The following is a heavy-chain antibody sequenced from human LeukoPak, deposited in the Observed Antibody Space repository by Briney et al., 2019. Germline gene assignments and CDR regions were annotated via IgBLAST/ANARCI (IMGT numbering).Heavy chain of an antibody. CDR2: IYYSGST. J-gene: IGHJ4*02. CDR3: AREVGATFTY. D-gene: IGHD1-26*01. V-gene: IGHV4-59*01. Sequence: PSDTLSLTCTVSGGSISSYYWSWIRQPPGKGLEWIGYIYYSGSTNYNPSLKSRVTISVDTSKNQFSLKLSSVTAADTAVYYCAREVGATFTYWGQGTLVTVSS. CDR1: GGSISSYY.